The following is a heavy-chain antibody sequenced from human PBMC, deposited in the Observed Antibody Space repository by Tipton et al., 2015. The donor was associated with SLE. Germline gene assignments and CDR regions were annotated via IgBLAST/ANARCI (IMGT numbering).Heavy chain of an antibody. CDR3: AGDDYASGIT. J-gene: IGHJ5*02. D-gene: IGHD3-10*01. CDR1: YFIFSNYE. CDR2: ISSSSRYI. Sequence: GSLRLSCAASYFIFSNYEMNWVRQAPGKGLEWVSSISSSSRYIYHAESLKGRFTISRDNAKNSLYLQMNSLRVEDTAVYFCAGDDYASGITWGQGTLVTVSS. V-gene: IGHV3-21*03.